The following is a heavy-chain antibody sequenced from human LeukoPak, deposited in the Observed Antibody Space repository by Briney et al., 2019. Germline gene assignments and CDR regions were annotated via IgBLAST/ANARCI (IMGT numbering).Heavy chain of an antibody. Sequence: SETLSLTCSVSGGSISITTYYWGWMRQPPGKGLEWIASIYYSGKTFYNPSLKSRVTISVDTSKNQFSLNVNSMTAADTAIYYCARHETKLGGGFPFDYWGQGTLVAVSS. V-gene: IGHV4-39*01. CDR1: GGSISITTYY. CDR2: IYYSGKT. CDR3: ARHETKLGGGFPFDY. D-gene: IGHD3-16*01. J-gene: IGHJ4*02.